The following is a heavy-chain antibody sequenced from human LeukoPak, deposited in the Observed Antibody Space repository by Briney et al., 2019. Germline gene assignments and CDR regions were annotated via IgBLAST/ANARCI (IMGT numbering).Heavy chain of an antibody. CDR2: INHSGST. J-gene: IGHJ4*02. D-gene: IGHD3-10*01. V-gene: IGHV4-34*01. CDR3: ARGSHARGLGYFDY. Sequence: SETLSLTCAVYGGSFSGYYWNWIRQPPGKGLEWIGEINHSGSTNYNPSLKSRVTISVDRSKNQFSLKLSSVTAADTAVYYCARGSHARGLGYFDYWGQGTLVTVSS. CDR1: GGSFSGYY.